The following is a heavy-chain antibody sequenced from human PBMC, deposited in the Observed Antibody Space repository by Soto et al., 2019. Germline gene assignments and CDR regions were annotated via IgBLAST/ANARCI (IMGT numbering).Heavy chain of an antibody. CDR1: GGSISSSSYY. CDR2: IYYSGST. Sequence: SETLSLTCTVSGGSISSSSYYWGWIRQPPGKGLEWIGSIYYSGSTYYNPSLKSRVTISVDTSKNQFSLKLSSVTAADTAEYYYGSSDPKGRIDWGQGTLVTSPQ. J-gene: IGHJ4*02. D-gene: IGHD2-2*01. CDR3: GSSDPKGRID. V-gene: IGHV4-39*01.